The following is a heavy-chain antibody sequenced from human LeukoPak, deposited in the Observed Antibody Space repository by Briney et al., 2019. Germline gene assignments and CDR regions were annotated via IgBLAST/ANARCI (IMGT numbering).Heavy chain of an antibody. CDR1: GFTFSSYA. V-gene: IGHV3-30-3*01. CDR3: ARGQSSGWYPDAFDI. J-gene: IGHJ3*02. Sequence: GGSLRLSCAASGFTFSSYAMHWVRQAPGKGLEWVAVISYDGSNKYYADSVKGRFTISRDNSKNTLYLQMNSLRAEDTAVYYCARGQSSGWYPDAFDIWGQGTMVTVSS. D-gene: IGHD6-19*01. CDR2: ISYDGSNK.